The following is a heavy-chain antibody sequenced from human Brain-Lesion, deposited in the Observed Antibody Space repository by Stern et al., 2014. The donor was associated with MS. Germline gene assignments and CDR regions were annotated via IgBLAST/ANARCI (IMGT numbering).Heavy chain of an antibody. CDR3: ATLSPGAGGNYYRHFDY. CDR2: FDPEDGET. D-gene: IGHD1-26*01. Sequence: VQLLESGAEVKKPGASVKVSCKASGYTLTDLSMHWVRQAPRKGLEWMGGFDPEDGETIYAQKFQGRVTMTEDTSTDTAYMELSSLRSEDTAVYYCATLSPGAGGNYYRHFDYWGQGTLVTVSS. CDR1: GYTLTDLS. V-gene: IGHV1-24*01. J-gene: IGHJ4*02.